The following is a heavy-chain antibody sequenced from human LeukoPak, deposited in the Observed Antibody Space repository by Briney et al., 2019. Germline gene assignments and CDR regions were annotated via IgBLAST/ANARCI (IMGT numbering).Heavy chain of an antibody. CDR3: ARDTIAAVVTWFDY. CDR2: ISYDGSNK. J-gene: IGHJ4*02. D-gene: IGHD6-13*01. Sequence: PGGSLRLSCAASGFTFSNYAMHWVRQAPGKGLEWVAVISYDGSNKYYADSVKGRFTISRDNSKNTLYLQMNSLRAEDTAVYYCARDTIAAVVTWFDYWGQGTLVTVSS. CDR1: GFTFSNYA. V-gene: IGHV3-30-3*01.